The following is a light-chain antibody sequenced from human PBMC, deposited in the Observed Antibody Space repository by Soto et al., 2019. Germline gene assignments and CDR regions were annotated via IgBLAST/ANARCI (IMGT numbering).Light chain of an antibody. CDR3: QQYSDWPPWT. V-gene: IGKV3-15*01. CDR2: GAS. J-gene: IGKJ1*01. Sequence: EIVMTQSPATLSVSPGERATLSRRASQSVSSNLAWYQQKPGQAPRLLIYGASTRATAIPARFSGSGSGTDFTLTISSLQSEDFAVYYCQQYSDWPPWTFGQGTKVEIK. CDR1: QSVSSN.